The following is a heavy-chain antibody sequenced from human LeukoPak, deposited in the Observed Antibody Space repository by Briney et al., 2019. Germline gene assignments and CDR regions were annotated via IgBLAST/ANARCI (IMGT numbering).Heavy chain of an antibody. J-gene: IGHJ3*02. CDR1: GGTFSSYA. D-gene: IGHD3-10*01. V-gene: IGHV1-69*05. Sequence: GASVKVSCKASGGTFSSYAISWVRQAPGQGLELMGGIIPIFGTANYAQKFQGRVTITTDESTSTAYMELSSLRSEDTAVYYCAREGWFGELGFDDAFDIWGQGTMVTVSS. CDR2: IIPIFGTA. CDR3: AREGWFGELGFDDAFDI.